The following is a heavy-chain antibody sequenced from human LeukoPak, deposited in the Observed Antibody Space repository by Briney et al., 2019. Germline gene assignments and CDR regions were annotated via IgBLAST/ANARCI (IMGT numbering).Heavy chain of an antibody. CDR3: ARADLRGYSLHY. Sequence: PGGSLRLSCAASGFTLSNYDMHWVRQVIGKGLEWVSGIGTAGDTYYGGSVNGRFSSSRENAKNFLYLQMNSLRAGDTAVYYCARADLRGYSLHYWGQGTLVTVSS. CDR1: GFTLSNYD. CDR2: IGTAGDT. J-gene: IGHJ4*02. D-gene: IGHD5-18*01. V-gene: IGHV3-13*01.